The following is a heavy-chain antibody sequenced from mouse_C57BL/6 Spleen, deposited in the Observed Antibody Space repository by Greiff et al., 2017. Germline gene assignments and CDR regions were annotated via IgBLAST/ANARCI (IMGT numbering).Heavy chain of an antibody. CDR1: GYTFTSYW. CDR2: IDPSDSYT. Sequence: VQLQQPGAELVMPGASVKLSCKASGYTFTSYWMHWVKQRPGQGLEWIGEIDPSDSYTNYNQKFKGKSTLTVDKSSSTAYLQLSSLTSEDSAVYDSAGYGYGSSGGLAYWGQGTLVTVSA. CDR3: AGYGYGSSGGLAY. J-gene: IGHJ3*01. D-gene: IGHD1-1*01. V-gene: IGHV1-69*01.